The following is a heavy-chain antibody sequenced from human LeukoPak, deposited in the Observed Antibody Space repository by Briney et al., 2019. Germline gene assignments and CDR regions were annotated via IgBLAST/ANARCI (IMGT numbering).Heavy chain of an antibody. CDR3: ARDELPRDFDY. D-gene: IGHD1-26*01. J-gene: IGHJ4*02. CDR2: MKQDGREK. V-gene: IGHV3-7*01. Sequence: GGSLRLSCVASGFIFSNYWMSWVRQVPGKGLEWVANMKQDGREKYLVDSVKGRFTISRDNAKNSVYLQMNSLTDEDTGVYYRARDELPRDFDYWGQGTLVTVSS. CDR1: GFIFSNYW.